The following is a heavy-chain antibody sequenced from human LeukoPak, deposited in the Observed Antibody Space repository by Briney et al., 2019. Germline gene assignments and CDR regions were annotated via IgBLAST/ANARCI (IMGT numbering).Heavy chain of an antibody. CDR1: GFPFSNYW. CDR2: IKQDGSDK. Sequence: PGGSLRLSCEASGFPFSNYWMTWVRQSPGKGLEWVANIKQDGSDKYYLDSVKGRFTVSRDNAKNSLFLQMNSLRAEDTALYYCAKDFGAQVLYYFDYWGQGTLVTVSS. V-gene: IGHV3-7*01. CDR3: AKDFGAQVLYYFDY. J-gene: IGHJ4*02. D-gene: IGHD2/OR15-2a*01.